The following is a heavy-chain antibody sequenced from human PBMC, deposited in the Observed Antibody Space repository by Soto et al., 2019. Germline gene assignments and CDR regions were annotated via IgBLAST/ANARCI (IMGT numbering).Heavy chain of an antibody. CDR3: AKNGDFWSWGMDV. CDR1: GFTFSTYA. D-gene: IGHD3-3*01. J-gene: IGHJ6*02. V-gene: IGHV3-23*01. CDR2: ISSSGDAT. Sequence: GGSLRRSCAASGFTFSTYAMTWVRQAPGKGLEWVSIISSSGDATYYVDSVKGRFTISRDNSRNTLNLQMNSLRAEDTAVYCCAKNGDFWSWGMDVWGQGTTVTVSS.